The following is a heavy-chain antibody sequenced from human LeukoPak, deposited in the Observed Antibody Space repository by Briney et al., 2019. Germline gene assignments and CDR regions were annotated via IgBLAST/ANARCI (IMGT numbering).Heavy chain of an antibody. J-gene: IGHJ6*02. CDR3: AKARLLWFGELLHGMDV. V-gene: IGHV3-30*18. D-gene: IGHD3-10*01. Sequence: GRSLRLSCAASGVTFSSYGMHWVRQAPGKGLEWVAVISYDGSNKYYADSVKGRFTISRDNSKNTLYLQMNSLRAEDTAVYYCAKARLLWFGELLHGMDVWGQGTAVTVSS. CDR1: GVTFSSYG. CDR2: ISYDGSNK.